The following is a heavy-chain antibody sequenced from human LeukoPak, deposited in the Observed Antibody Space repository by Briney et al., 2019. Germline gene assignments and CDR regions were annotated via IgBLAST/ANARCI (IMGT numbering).Heavy chain of an antibody. V-gene: IGHV4-39*01. Sequence: SETLSLTCAVYGGSFSGYYWGWIRQPPGKGLEWIGSIYYSGNTYYNPSLKSRVTISVDTSKNQFSLKLSSVTAADTAVYYCARQSDGSGSYYNPRPYYYMDVWGKGTTVTVSS. CDR3: ARQSDGSGSYYNPRPYYYMDV. CDR2: IYYSGNT. J-gene: IGHJ6*03. CDR1: GGSFSGYY. D-gene: IGHD3-10*01.